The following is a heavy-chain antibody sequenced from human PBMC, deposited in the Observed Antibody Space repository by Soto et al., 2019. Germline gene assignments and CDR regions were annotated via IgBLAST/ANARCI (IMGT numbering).Heavy chain of an antibody. J-gene: IGHJ6*02. CDR1: GYTLTELS. D-gene: IGHD2-2*01. Sequence: SVKVSCKVSGYTLTELSMHWVQQAPGKGLEWMGGFDPEDGETIYAQKFQGRITMTEDTSTDTAYMELSSLRSEDTAVYYCATDHIVVVPAAPNYYYYYYGMDVWGQGTTVTASS. V-gene: IGHV1-24*01. CDR3: ATDHIVVVPAAPNYYYYYYGMDV. CDR2: FDPEDGET.